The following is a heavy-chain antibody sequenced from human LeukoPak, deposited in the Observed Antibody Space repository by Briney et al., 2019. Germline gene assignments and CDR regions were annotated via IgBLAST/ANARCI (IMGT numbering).Heavy chain of an antibody. D-gene: IGHD6-13*01. J-gene: IGHJ4*02. V-gene: IGHV3-21*01. CDR3: ARENSGIAATDIIDY. CDR2: FTSRSRSI. Sequence: PSETLSLTCTVSGGSISSSSYYWGWVRQAPGKGLEWVSSFTSRSRSIYYADSVKGRFTISRDNAKQSLYLQMNSLRVEDTAIYYCARENSGIAATDIIDYWGQGTLVTVSS. CDR1: GGSISSSSYY.